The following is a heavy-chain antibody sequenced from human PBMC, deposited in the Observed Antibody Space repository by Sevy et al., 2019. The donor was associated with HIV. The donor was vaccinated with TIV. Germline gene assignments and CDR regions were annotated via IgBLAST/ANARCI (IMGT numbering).Heavy chain of an antibody. CDR1: GGSFSGYY. D-gene: IGHD2-8*01. V-gene: IGHV4-34*01. CDR3: ASRVTNHGNWFDP. J-gene: IGHJ5*02. Sequence: SETLSLTCAVYGGSFSGYYWSWIRQPPGKGLEWIGAINHSGSTNYNPSLKSRVTISVDTSKNQFSLKLSSVTAADTAVYYCASRVTNHGNWFDPWGQGTLVTVSS. CDR2: INHSGST.